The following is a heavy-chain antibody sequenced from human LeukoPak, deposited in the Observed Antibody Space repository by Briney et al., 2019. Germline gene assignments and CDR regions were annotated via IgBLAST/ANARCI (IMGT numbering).Heavy chain of an antibody. Sequence: SETLSLTCAVYGGSFSGYYWSWIRQPPGKGLEWIGEINHSGSTNYNPSLKSRVTISVDTSKNQFSLKLSSVTAADTAVYYCARRSTPGGSYVLLWFGELSRLGAFDIWGQGTMVTVSS. J-gene: IGHJ3*02. D-gene: IGHD3-10*01. CDR1: GGSFSGYY. V-gene: IGHV4-34*01. CDR2: INHSGST. CDR3: ARRSTPGGSYVLLWFGELSRLGAFDI.